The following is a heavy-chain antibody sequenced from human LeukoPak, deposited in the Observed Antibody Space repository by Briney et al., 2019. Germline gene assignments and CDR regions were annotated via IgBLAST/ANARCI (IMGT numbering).Heavy chain of an antibody. V-gene: IGHV1-8*01. D-gene: IGHD3-9*01. Sequence: ASVTVSCKASGYTFTSYAISWVRQATGQGLEWMGWMTPNDGKTDFAQKFQGRVTMTGDTSVSTAYMELSNLTSDDTAVYYCARDDVLTPFDPWGQGTLVIVSS. CDR3: ARDDVLTPFDP. CDR1: GYTFTSYA. J-gene: IGHJ5*02. CDR2: MTPNDGKT.